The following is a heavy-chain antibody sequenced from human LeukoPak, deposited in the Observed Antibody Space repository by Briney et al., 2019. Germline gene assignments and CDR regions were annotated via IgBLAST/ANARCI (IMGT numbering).Heavy chain of an antibody. CDR1: GFTFTNYA. CDR3: AKAGYYDSSGYSGAFDI. J-gene: IGHJ3*02. D-gene: IGHD3-22*01. CDR2: ISSDGRDT. Sequence: GGSLRLSCAASGFTFTNYAMHWVRQAPGKGLEWVALISSDGRDTYYADSVKGRFTISRDNSKNTLYLQMNSLRAEDTAVYYCAKAGYYDSSGYSGAFDIWGQGTMVTVSS. V-gene: IGHV3-30*04.